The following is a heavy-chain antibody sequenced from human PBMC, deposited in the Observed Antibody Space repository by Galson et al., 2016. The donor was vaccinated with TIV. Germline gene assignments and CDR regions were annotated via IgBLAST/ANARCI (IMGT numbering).Heavy chain of an antibody. CDR3: ARAPQIYDYWFDS. D-gene: IGHD3-16*01. V-gene: IGHV1-69*05. CDR1: GGIFTNYA. Sequence: SVKVSCKASGGIFTNYAISWVRQAPGQGLEWMGRIIPMFGSANYAQKFQGRVTITTDEVKTTTYMELSSLRSEDTAVYFCARAPQIYDYWFDSWGQGTLVIVSS. J-gene: IGHJ5*01. CDR2: IIPMFGSA.